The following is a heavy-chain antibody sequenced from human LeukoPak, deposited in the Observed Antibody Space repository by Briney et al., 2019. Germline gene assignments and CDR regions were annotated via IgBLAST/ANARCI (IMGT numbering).Heavy chain of an antibody. CDR1: GFAFSSYA. CDR3: GRGTSGGATLDY. D-gene: IGHD2-8*01. V-gene: IGHV3-53*01. CDR2: IYSGGST. Sequence: PGGSLRLSCSASGFAFSSYAMHWVRQAPGKGLEWVSVIYSGGSTYYADSVKGRFTISRDNSKNTLYLQMNSLRAEDTAVYYCGRGTSGGATLDYWGQGTLVTVSS. J-gene: IGHJ4*02.